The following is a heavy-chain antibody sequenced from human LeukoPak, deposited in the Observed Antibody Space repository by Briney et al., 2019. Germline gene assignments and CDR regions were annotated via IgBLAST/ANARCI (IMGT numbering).Heavy chain of an antibody. CDR3: AKLTGTYFDY. V-gene: IGHV4-59*02. D-gene: IGHD7-27*01. Sequence: SETLSLTCAVSGGSVSSYYWSWMRQPPGKGLEWIGYVYYSGSTNYNPALKSRVTISLDTSENQFSLKLSSVTAADTAIYYCAKLTGTYFDYWGQGTLVTVSS. CDR1: GGSVSSYY. J-gene: IGHJ4*02. CDR2: VYYSGST.